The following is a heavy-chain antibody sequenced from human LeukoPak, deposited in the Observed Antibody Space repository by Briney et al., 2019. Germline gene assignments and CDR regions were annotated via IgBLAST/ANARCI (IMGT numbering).Heavy chain of an antibody. V-gene: IGHV3-23*01. CDR1: GFAFNDFA. CDR2: ITSTGEST. Sequence: PGGSLRLSCAAAGFAFNDFAMIWVRQTPGKGLEWVSSITSTGESTYYADSLRGRFTISRDNSGGTLYLQMNSLRTEDSAVYYCAKRLSRGYFGKLIFDFWGQGALVTVSS. D-gene: IGHD3-9*01. J-gene: IGHJ4*02. CDR3: AKRLSRGYFGKLIFDF.